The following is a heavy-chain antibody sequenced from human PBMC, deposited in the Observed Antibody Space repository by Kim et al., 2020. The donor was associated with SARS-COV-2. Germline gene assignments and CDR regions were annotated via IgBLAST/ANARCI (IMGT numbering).Heavy chain of an antibody. V-gene: IGHV1-69*13. CDR3: ARDQGGGYYSILDK. D-gene: IGHD3-22*01. Sequence: SVKVSCKASGGSFTSYGISWVRQAPGQGLEWMGGIIPVFGTTNYAQKFLGRVTITADGSTGTAYMELSSLKSDDTAVYYCARDQGGGYYSILDKWGQGTLVTVSS. CDR1: GGSFTSYG. J-gene: IGHJ4*02. CDR2: IIPVFGTT.